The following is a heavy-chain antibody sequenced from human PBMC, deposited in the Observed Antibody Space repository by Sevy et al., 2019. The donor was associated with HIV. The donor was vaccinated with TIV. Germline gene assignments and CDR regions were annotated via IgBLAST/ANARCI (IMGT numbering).Heavy chain of an antibody. CDR2: IHPVDSDT. D-gene: IGHD3-10*01. CDR3: ARLEDGSGSRAFDI. CDR1: GYSFTSYW. Sequence: GESLKISCKGSGYSFTSYWIGWVRQMPGKGLEWMGIIHPVDSDTRYSPSFQGQVTISADKSISTAYLKWSSLKASDIAMYYCARLEDGSGSRAFDIWGQGTMVTVSS. V-gene: IGHV5-51*01. J-gene: IGHJ3*02.